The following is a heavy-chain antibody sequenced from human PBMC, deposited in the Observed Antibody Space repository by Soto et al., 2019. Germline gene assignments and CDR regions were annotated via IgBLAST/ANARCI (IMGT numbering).Heavy chain of an antibody. CDR2: ITGRGDST. Sequence: GWSLRLSCAASGFPFSDHAMHWVRQTPGKGLEWVSAITGRGDSTYYADSVKGRFTISRDNSKSTLYLQMMSLRAEDTAVYYCAKDLYVQPPSGWFDPWGQGTVVTVSS. J-gene: IGHJ5*02. CDR1: GFPFSDHA. D-gene: IGHD1-26*01. V-gene: IGHV3-23*01. CDR3: AKDLYVQPPSGWFDP.